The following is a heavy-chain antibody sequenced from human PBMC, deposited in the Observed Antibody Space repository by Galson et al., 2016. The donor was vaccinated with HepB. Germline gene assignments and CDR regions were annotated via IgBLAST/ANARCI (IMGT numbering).Heavy chain of an antibody. CDR2: ISGSGGST. V-gene: IGHV3-23*01. Sequence: SLRLSCAGSGFTFRSYAMSWVRQAPGKGLEWVSGISGSGGSTNYADSVKGRFTISRDNSKNTLYLQMNSLRAEDTAVYYCAKRTQQWLDYYYGMDVWGQGTKVTVSS. CDR1: GFTFRSYA. D-gene: IGHD6-19*01. J-gene: IGHJ6*02. CDR3: AKRTQQWLDYYYGMDV.